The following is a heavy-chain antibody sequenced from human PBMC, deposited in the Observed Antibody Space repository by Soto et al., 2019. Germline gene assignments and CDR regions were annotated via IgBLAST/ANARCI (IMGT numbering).Heavy chain of an antibody. CDR3: ARHYDILTGYYTAYYYYMDV. Sequence: QLLESGPGLVKPSETLSLTCTVSGGSISSSSYYWGWIRQPPGKGLEWIGSIYYSGSTYYNPSLKSRVTISVDTSKNQFSLKLSSVTAADTAVYYCARHYDILTGYYTAYYYYMDVWGKVTTVTVSS. CDR1: GGSISSSSYY. V-gene: IGHV4-39*01. J-gene: IGHJ6*03. CDR2: IYYSGST. D-gene: IGHD3-9*01.